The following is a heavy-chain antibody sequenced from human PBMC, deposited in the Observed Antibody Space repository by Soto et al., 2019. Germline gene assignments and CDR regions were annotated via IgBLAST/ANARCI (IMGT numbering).Heavy chain of an antibody. Sequence: QVQLVQSGAEVKKPGASVKVSCKASGYTFTGYYMHWVRQAPGQGLEWMGWINPNSGGTNYAQKFQGWVTMTRDTSISTAYMELSRLRSDDTAAYYCARAALPPYQLLLYDYWGQGTLVTVSS. CDR2: INPNSGGT. CDR1: GYTFTGYY. V-gene: IGHV1-2*04. D-gene: IGHD2-2*01. CDR3: ARAALPPYQLLLYDY. J-gene: IGHJ4*02.